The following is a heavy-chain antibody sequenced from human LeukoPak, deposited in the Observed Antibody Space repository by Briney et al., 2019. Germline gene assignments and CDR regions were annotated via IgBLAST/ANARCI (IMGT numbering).Heavy chain of an antibody. Sequence: ASVKVSCKAPGYTFTRYYMHWVRPAPGQGLEGMGWINPNSGGTKYAQKFQGWVTMTRDTSLSTAYMELSRLRSDDTAVYYCERGVEVAARYYFDYWGQGTLVTVSS. J-gene: IGHJ4*02. D-gene: IGHD6-19*01. CDR3: ERGVEVAARYYFDY. V-gene: IGHV1-2*04. CDR1: GYTFTRYY. CDR2: INPNSGGT.